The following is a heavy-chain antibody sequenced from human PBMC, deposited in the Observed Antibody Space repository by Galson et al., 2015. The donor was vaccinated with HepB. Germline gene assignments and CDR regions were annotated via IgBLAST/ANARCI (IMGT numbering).Heavy chain of an antibody. V-gene: IGHV1-18*04. CDR1: GYTFTING. CDR3: ASLDSSSPFDAFNI. Sequence: SVKVSCKASGYTFTINGISWVRQTPRQGLEWLGWISAYGGNTKYAQKYQGRITLTRDTSTSTAYMELSSLRSEDTAVYYCASLDSSSPFDAFNIWGQGTMVTVSS. D-gene: IGHD6-13*01. J-gene: IGHJ3*02. CDR2: ISAYGGNT.